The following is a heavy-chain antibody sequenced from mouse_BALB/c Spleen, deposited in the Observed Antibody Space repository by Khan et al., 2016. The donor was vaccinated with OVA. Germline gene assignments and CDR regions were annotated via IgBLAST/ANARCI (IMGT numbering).Heavy chain of an antibody. V-gene: IGHV1S136*01. CDR2: IYPFNDDT. Sequence: VPLQQSGPELVKPGASVKMSCKASGYTFTSYVMHWVKQKPGLGLEWIGYIYPFNDDTKYNEKFKGKATLTSDRSSRTAYMELSSLTSEDSAVFYGSPVGTSDVSFAYWGQGTLVTVSA. CDR3: SPVGTSDVSFAY. J-gene: IGHJ3*01. CDR1: GYTFTSYV. D-gene: IGHD1-1*02.